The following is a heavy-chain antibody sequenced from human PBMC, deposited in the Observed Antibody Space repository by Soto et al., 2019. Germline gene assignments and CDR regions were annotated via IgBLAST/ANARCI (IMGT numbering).Heavy chain of an antibody. D-gene: IGHD3-22*01. Sequence: ASVKVSCKASGYTFTSYYMHWVRQAPGQGLEWMGIINPSGGSTSYAQKFQGRVTMTRDTSTSTVYMELSSLRSEDTAVYHCARDYRSTYYYDSSGYPGAFDIWGQGTMVTVSS. CDR1: GYTFTSYY. CDR2: INPSGGST. CDR3: ARDYRSTYYYDSSGYPGAFDI. J-gene: IGHJ3*02. V-gene: IGHV1-46*01.